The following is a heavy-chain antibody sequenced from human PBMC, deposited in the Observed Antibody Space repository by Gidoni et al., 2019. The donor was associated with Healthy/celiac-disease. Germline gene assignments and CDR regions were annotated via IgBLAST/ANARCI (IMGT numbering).Heavy chain of an antibody. J-gene: IGHJ4*02. Sequence: APGKGLEWVANIKQDGSEKYYVDSVKGRFTISRDNAENSLYLQLSSLSAEDTAVYYCAREVITGSTIYFDDWGQGTLVTVSS. D-gene: IGHD4-4*01. V-gene: IGHV3-7*01. CDR2: IKQDGSEK. CDR3: AREVITGSTIYFDD.